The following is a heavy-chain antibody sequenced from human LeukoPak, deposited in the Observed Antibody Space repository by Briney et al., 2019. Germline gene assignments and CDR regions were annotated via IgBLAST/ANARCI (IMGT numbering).Heavy chain of an antibody. CDR1: GFKFSSYS. CDR3: ARGTMFPYYFDY. J-gene: IGHJ4*02. V-gene: IGHV3-21*01. CDR2: ISSSSSYI. Sequence: GGSLRLSCAASGFKFSSYSMKWVRQAPGKGLEWVSFISSSSSYIYYADSLKGRFTISRDNAKNSLYLQMNSLRAEDTAVYYCARGTMFPYYFDYWGLGTLVTVSS. D-gene: IGHD3-10*02.